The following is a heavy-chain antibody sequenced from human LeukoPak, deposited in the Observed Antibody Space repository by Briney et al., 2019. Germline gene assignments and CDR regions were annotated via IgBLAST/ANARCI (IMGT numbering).Heavy chain of an antibody. CDR3: ARAPFRYSSGWYTFGY. CDR2: IWYDGSNK. J-gene: IGHJ4*02. Sequence: GGSLRLSCAASGFTFSSYGMHWVRQAPGKGLEWVAVIWYDGSNKYYADSVKGRFTISRDTSKNTLYLQMNSLRAEDPAVYYCARAPFRYSSGWYTFGYWGQGSLVTVSS. D-gene: IGHD6-19*01. V-gene: IGHV3-33*01. CDR1: GFTFSSYG.